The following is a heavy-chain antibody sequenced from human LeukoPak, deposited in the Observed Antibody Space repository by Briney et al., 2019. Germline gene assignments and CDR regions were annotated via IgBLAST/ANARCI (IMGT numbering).Heavy chain of an antibody. CDR2: ISYDGSNK. J-gene: IGHJ6*02. V-gene: IGHV3-30-3*01. CDR1: GFTLSTYW. Sequence: GGSLRLSCAASGFTLSTYWMSWVRQAPGKGLEWVAVISYDGSNKYYADSVKGRFTISRDNSKNTLYLQMNSLRAEDTAVYYCARAPVARGSYRYYGMDVWGQGTTVTVSS. CDR3: ARAPVARGSYRYYGMDV. D-gene: IGHD1-26*01.